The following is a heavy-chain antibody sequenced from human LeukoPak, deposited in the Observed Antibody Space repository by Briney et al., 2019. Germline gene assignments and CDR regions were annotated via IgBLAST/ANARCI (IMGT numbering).Heavy chain of an antibody. CDR3: ASFVGVTSTSGAFDI. V-gene: IGHV4-61*02. Sequence: PSQTLSLTCTVSGGSITSGPDYWSWLRQPAGKGLEWIGRIYTSGGTNYNPSLKSQVTISVDTSNNQFSLKLRSVTAADTAVYYCASFVGVTSTSGAFDIWGQGTMVTVSS. CDR1: GGSITSGPDY. J-gene: IGHJ3*02. D-gene: IGHD1-26*01. CDR2: IYTSGGT.